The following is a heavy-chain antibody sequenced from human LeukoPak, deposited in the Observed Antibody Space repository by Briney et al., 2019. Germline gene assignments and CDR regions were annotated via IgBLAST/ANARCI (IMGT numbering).Heavy chain of an antibody. CDR3: ARIPSNWGYSEYYFDY. CDR1: GDSISSGDYY. CDR2: ISSSGST. V-gene: IGHV4-61*02. Sequence: SQTLSLTCTVSGDSISSGDYYWSWIRQPAGKGLEWIGRISSSGSTNYNPSLKSRVTISVDTSKNQFSLKLSSVTAADTAVYYCARIPSNWGYSEYYFDYWGQGTLVTVSS. J-gene: IGHJ4*02. D-gene: IGHD7-27*01.